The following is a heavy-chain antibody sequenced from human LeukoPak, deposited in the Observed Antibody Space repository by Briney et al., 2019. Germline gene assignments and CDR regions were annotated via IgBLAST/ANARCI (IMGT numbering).Heavy chain of an antibody. V-gene: IGHV1-8*01. Sequence: ASVKLSCKASGYTFTSYDINWVRQATGQGLEWMGWMNPNSGNTGYAQKFQGRVTMTRNTSISTAYMELSSLRSEDTAVYYCARDTDIVVVPAASTFDYWGQGTLVTVSS. D-gene: IGHD2-2*01. CDR2: MNPNSGNT. CDR3: ARDTDIVVVPAASTFDY. CDR1: GYTFTSYD. J-gene: IGHJ4*02.